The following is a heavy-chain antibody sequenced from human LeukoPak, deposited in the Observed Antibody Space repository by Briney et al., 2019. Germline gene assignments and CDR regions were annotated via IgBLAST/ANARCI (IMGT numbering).Heavy chain of an antibody. D-gene: IGHD6-6*01. CDR2: IIPTFATA. Sequence: SVKVSCKASGGTFSNYAISWARQAPGQGLEWMGGIIPTFATANYTQKFQGRVTITADESTSTAYMELSSLRSEDTALYYCARGGSSSFEDFDYWGQGTLVTVSS. CDR1: GGTFSNYA. J-gene: IGHJ4*02. CDR3: ARGGSSSFEDFDY. V-gene: IGHV1-69*13.